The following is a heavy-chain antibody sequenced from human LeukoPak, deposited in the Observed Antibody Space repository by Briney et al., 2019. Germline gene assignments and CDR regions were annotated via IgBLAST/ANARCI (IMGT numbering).Heavy chain of an antibody. D-gene: IGHD6-13*01. J-gene: IGHJ4*02. CDR1: GGSISSSSYY. CDR2: IYYSGST. Sequence: SETLSLTCTVSGGSISSSSYYWGWIRQPPGKGLEWIGSIYYSGSTYYNPSLKSRVTISVDTSKNQFSLKLSSVTAADTAVYYCARVLKDSSSWHDQTIDYWGQGTLVTVSS. V-gene: IGHV4-39*07. CDR3: ARVLKDSSSWHDQTIDY.